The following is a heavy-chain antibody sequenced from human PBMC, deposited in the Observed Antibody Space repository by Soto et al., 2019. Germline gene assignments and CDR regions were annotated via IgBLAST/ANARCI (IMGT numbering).Heavy chain of an antibody. J-gene: IGHJ2*01. V-gene: IGHV3-7*03. D-gene: IGHD3-22*01. CDR2: IKQDGSAK. CDR3: ARIPYYYDSSGYSYWYFDL. CDR1: GFTFSSYW. Sequence: EVQLVESGGGLVQPGGSLRLSCAASGFTFSSYWMRWVRQAPGKGLEWVANIKQDGSAKYYVDSVKGRFTLSRDNAKNPLYLQRNGLGAEDPAVYYCARIPYYYDSSGYSYWYFDLWGRGTLLTVSS.